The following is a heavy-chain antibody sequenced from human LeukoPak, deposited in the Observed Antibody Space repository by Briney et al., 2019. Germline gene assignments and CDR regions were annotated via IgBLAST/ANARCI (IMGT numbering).Heavy chain of an antibody. J-gene: IGHJ3*02. Sequence: GASVKVSCKVSGYTLTELSMQGVQQAPAKELEWMGGFDPEDGETIYAQKFQGRVTMTEDTSTDTAYMELSSLRSEDTAVYYCATEAGRYYDSTSGAFDIWGQGTMVTVSS. D-gene: IGHD3-22*01. CDR2: FDPEDGET. CDR3: ATEAGRYYDSTSGAFDI. V-gene: IGHV1-24*01. CDR1: GYTLTELS.